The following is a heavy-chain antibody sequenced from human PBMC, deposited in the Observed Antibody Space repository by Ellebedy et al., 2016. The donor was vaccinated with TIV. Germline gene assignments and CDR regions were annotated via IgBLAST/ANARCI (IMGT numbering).Heavy chain of an antibody. CDR1: GGTFDSHA. Sequence: SVKVSCKASGGTFDSHAISWVRQAPGQGLEWMGGITGMFRTVNYAQKFQGRVTITADEFMTTAYMELSSLRSEDTAVYYCARGGAYYHRYFDDWGQGTLVTVSS. CDR3: ARGGAYYHRYFDD. CDR2: ITGMFRTV. J-gene: IGHJ4*02. V-gene: IGHV1-69*13. D-gene: IGHD3-10*01.